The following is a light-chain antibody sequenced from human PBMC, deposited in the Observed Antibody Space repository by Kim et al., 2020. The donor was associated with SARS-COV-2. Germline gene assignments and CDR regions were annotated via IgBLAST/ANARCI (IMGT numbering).Light chain of an antibody. J-gene: IGLJ2*01. CDR2: EDN. CDR1: SGSIASNY. V-gene: IGLV6-57*03. CDR3: QSYDSSNVV. Sequence: GKMVTSSCTRSSGSIASNYVQWYQQRPGSAPTTVIYEDNQRPSGVPDRFSGSIDSSSNAASLTISGLKTEDEADYYCQSYDSSNVVFGGGTQLTVL.